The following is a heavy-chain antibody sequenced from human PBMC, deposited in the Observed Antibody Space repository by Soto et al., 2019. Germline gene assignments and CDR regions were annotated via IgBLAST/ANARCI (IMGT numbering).Heavy chain of an antibody. CDR1: GFFFSGYW. D-gene: IGHD3-10*01. CDR2: INSDGSST. CDR3: ARLLGGSGSFIDY. V-gene: IGHV3-74*03. J-gene: IGHJ4*02. Sequence: EVQLVESGGGLVQPGGSLRLSCAASGFFFSGYWRHWVRRAPGKGLVWVSRINSDGSSTTYADSVKGRFTISRDNAKNTMYLQMNSLRAEDTAVYYCARLLGGSGSFIDYWGQGTLVTVSS.